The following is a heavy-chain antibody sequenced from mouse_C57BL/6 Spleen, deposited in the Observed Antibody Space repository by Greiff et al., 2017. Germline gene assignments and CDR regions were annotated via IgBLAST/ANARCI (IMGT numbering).Heavy chain of an antibody. CDR3: AREGGNYNQAMDY. CDR2: ISDGGSYT. CDR1: GFTFSSYA. J-gene: IGHJ4*01. D-gene: IGHD2-1*01. V-gene: IGHV5-4*01. Sequence: DVKLVESGGGLVKPGGSLKLSCAASGFTFSSYAMSWVRQTPEKRLEWVATISDGGSYTYYPDNVKGRFTISRDNAKNNLYLQMSHLKSEDTAMYYCAREGGNYNQAMDYWGQGTSVTVSS.